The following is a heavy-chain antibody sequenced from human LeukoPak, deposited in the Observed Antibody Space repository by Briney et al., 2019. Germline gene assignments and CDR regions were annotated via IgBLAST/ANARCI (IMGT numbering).Heavy chain of an antibody. V-gene: IGHV4-4*07. Sequence: SETLSLTCTVSGGSISSYYWSWIRQPAGKGXXXXXXIYTSGSTNYNPSFKSRVTMSVDTSKNQFSLKLSSVAAADTAVYYCARDILTGYYSVGAFDIWGQGTMVTVSS. CDR1: GGSISSYY. J-gene: IGHJ3*02. D-gene: IGHD3-9*01. CDR3: ARDILTGYYSVGAFDI. CDR2: IYTSGST.